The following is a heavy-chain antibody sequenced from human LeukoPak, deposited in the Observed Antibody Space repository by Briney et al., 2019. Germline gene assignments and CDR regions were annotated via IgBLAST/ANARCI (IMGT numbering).Heavy chain of an antibody. J-gene: IGHJ4*02. CDR3: AREGNYYDSSGPGYDY. D-gene: IGHD3-22*01. V-gene: IGHV3-7*01. Sequence: PGGSLRLSCAASGFTFSSYWMSWVRQAPGKGLEWVANIKQDGSEKYYVDSVKGRFTISRDNAKNSLYLQMNSLRAEDTAVYYCAREGNYYDSSGPGYDYWGQGTLVTVSS. CDR2: IKQDGSEK. CDR1: GFTFSSYW.